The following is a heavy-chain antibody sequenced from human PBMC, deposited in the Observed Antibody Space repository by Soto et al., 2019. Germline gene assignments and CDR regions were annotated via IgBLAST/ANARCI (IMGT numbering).Heavy chain of an antibody. D-gene: IGHD3-10*01. CDR3: ARGLGGSYFIAY. Sequence: LRLSCSVSGXNFSDYYMTWIRQAPGKGLEWISYISTNSRYIKYADSIKGRFTISRDNAKSSYLQMNSLRAEDTAIYYCARGLGGSYFIAYWGQGTLVTVSS. CDR1: GXNFSDYY. J-gene: IGHJ4*02. V-gene: IGHV3-11*06. CDR2: ISTNSRYI.